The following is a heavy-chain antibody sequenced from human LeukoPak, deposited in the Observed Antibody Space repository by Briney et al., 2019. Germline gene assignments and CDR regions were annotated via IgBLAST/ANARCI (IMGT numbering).Heavy chain of an antibody. D-gene: IGHD2-15*01. Sequence: SETLSLTCTVSGGSISSGGYYWSWIRQHPGKGLEWIGYIYYSGSTYYNPSLKSRVTISVDTSKNQSSLKLSSVTAADTAVYYCARVSFGYSSDYWGQGTLVTVSS. CDR2: IYYSGST. J-gene: IGHJ4*02. CDR1: GGSISSGGYY. CDR3: ARVSFGYSSDY. V-gene: IGHV4-31*03.